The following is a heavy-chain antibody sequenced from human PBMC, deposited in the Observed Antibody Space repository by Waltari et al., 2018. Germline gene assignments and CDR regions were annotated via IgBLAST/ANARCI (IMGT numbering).Heavy chain of an antibody. V-gene: IGHV1-3*03. CDR2: INAGNGNT. Sequence: QVQLVQSGAEVKKPGASVKVSCKASGYTFTSYAMHWVRQAHGQRLEWMGWINAGNGNTKYSQEFQGRVTITRDTSASTAYMELSSLRSEDMAVYYCARGGGLRDGDPTQAYMDVWGKGTTVTVSS. J-gene: IGHJ6*03. CDR1: GYTFTSYA. D-gene: IGHD4-17*01. CDR3: ARGGGLRDGDPTQAYMDV.